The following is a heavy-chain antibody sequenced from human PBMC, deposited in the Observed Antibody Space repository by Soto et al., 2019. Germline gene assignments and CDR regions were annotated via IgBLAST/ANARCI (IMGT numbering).Heavy chain of an antibody. D-gene: IGHD6-13*01. Sequence: PRGALLLTCASSGFTFSSYVMHWVRQAPGKGLDSPEVISYDGSNKYYADSVKGRFTISRDNSKNTLYLQMNSLRAEDTAVYYCAKDVVAAAGTYGYYYYYYGMDVWGQGTTVTVSS. J-gene: IGHJ6*01. CDR2: ISYDGSNK. CDR3: AKDVVAAAGTYGYYYYYYGMDV. V-gene: IGHV3-30*18. CDR1: GFTFSSYV.